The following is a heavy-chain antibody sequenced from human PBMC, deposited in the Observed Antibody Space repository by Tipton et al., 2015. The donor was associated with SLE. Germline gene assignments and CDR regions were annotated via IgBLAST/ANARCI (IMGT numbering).Heavy chain of an antibody. V-gene: IGHV4-38-2*02. CDR1: GYSISSGYY. CDR2: IYHSGSP. Sequence: TLSLTCAVSGYSISSGYYWGWIRQPPGKGLEWIGSIYHSGSPYYNPSLKSRVTISVDTSKNQFSLKLSSVTAADTAVYYCARDGGDYGYWGQGTLVTVSS. D-gene: IGHD4-17*01. CDR3: ARDGGDYGY. J-gene: IGHJ4*02.